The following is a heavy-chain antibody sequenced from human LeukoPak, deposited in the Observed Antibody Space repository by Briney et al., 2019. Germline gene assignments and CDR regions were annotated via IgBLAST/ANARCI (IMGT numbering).Heavy chain of an antibody. J-gene: IGHJ5*02. V-gene: IGHV1-46*01. CDR1: GYTFTSYY. CDR2: INPSGGST. D-gene: IGHD2-2*01. CDR3: ARDVRHRYCSSSSCYWGWLDP. Sequence: ASVKVSCKASGYTFTSYYMHWVRQAPGQGLEWMGIINPSGGSTSYAQKLQGRVTMTRDMSTSTVYMELSSLRSEDTAVYYCARDVRHRYCSSSSCYWGWLDPWGQGTLVTVSS.